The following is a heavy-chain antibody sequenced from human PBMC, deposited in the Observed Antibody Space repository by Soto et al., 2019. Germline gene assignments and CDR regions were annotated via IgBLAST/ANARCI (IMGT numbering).Heavy chain of an antibody. CDR2: IHTSGDA. V-gene: IGHV3-53*01. D-gene: IGHD2-8*01. CDR1: GFSVGGNH. CDR3: ARGVNDDA. Sequence: EVKLVESGGGLMSPGGSLRLSCAASGFSVGGNHLSWVRQAPGKGLEWVAVIHTSGDAYYTDSVKGRFTISRDNSKNMVYLQMNSLRVGDTAMYFCARGVNDDACGQGTLVTVSS. J-gene: IGHJ5*02.